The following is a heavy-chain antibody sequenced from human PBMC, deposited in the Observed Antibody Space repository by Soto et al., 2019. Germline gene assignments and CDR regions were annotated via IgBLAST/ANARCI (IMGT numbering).Heavy chain of an antibody. D-gene: IGHD3-9*01. CDR3: ARLYDRGSPGVVYYYYGMDV. CDR2: IIPIFGTA. Sequence: QVQLVQSVAEVKKPGSSVKVSCKASGGTFSSYAISWVRQAPGQGLEWMGGIIPIFGTANYAQKFQGRVTITADESTSTAYMELSSLRSEDKAVYYCARLYDRGSPGVVYYYYGMDVWGQGTTVTVSS. J-gene: IGHJ6*02. V-gene: IGHV1-69*01. CDR1: GGTFSSYA.